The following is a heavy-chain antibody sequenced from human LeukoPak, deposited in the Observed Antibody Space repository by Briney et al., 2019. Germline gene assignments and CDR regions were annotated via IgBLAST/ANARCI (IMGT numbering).Heavy chain of an antibody. CDR1: GGSISSYY. CDR2: IYTSGST. D-gene: IGHD2-15*01. CDR3: AREYCSGGSCYYYYYMDV. V-gene: IGHV4-4*07. Sequence: KPSETLSLTCTVSGGSISSYYWSWIRQPAGKGLEWIGRIYTSGSTNYNPSLKSRVTMLVDTSKNQFSLRLRSVTAADTAVYYCAREYCSGGSCYYYYYMDVWGKGTTVTVSS. J-gene: IGHJ6*03.